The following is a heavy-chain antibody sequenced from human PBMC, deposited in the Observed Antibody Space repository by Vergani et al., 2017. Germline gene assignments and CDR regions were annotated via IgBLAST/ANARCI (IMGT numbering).Heavy chain of an antibody. CDR3: VRGGRGDHGDFGARLGP. D-gene: IGHD3-16*01. CDR2: ISARYPST. Sequence: EVQLLQSGGGVIQPGGSVRLSCAASGFTFSACPMTWVRQAPGKGLEWVSAISARYPSTYYADSVKGRFTIYKDNTVDMLSLQMNSLRPDDTAVYYCVRGGRGDHGDFGARLGPWGQGTRVIVSS. CDR1: GFTFSACP. J-gene: IGHJ5*02. V-gene: IGHV3-23*01.